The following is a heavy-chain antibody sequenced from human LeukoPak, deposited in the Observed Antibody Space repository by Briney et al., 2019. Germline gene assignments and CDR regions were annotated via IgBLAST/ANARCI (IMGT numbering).Heavy chain of an antibody. CDR1: GFTFSSYA. Sequence: PGGSLRLSCAASGFTFSSYAMHWVRQAPGKGLEWVAVISYDGSNKYYADSVKGRFTISRDNSKNTLFLQMNSLRAEDTAVYYCAARSGISPYYIDYWGQGTLVTVSS. D-gene: IGHD1-26*01. CDR2: ISYDGSNK. V-gene: IGHV3-30*04. J-gene: IGHJ4*02. CDR3: AARSGISPYYIDY.